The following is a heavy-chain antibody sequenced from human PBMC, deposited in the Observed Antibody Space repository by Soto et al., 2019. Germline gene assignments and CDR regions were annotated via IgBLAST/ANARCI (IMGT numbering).Heavy chain of an antibody. V-gene: IGHV4-31*03. D-gene: IGHD3-10*01. CDR2: IYYSGST. J-gene: IGHJ4*02. CDR1: GGSISSGGYY. CDR3: ARDIECGPRDGSGELPY. Sequence: QVQLQESGPGLVNPSQTLSLTCTVSGGSISSGGYYWSWIRQHPGKGLEWIGYIYYSGSTYYNPSLNSRVTISVDTSNNQFSLKRSSVTAADTAVYYCARDIECGPRDGSGELPYWGQGTLVTVSS.